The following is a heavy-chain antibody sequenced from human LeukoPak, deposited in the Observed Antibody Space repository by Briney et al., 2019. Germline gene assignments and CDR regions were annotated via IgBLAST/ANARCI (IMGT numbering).Heavy chain of an antibody. CDR2: ISSGSSYI. CDR1: GFTFSAYS. V-gene: IGHV3-21*01. J-gene: IGHJ3*02. Sequence: PGGSLRLSCAASGFTFSAYSMNWVRQAPGKGLEWVSSISSGSSYIYCADSMKGRFTISRDNAKNSLYLQMNSLRAEDTAVYYCARDSGSYYWPFSIWGQGTMVTVSS. CDR3: ARDSGSYYWPFSI. D-gene: IGHD1-26*01.